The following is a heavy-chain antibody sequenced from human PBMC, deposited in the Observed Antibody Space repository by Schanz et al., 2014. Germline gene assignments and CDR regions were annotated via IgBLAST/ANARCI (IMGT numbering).Heavy chain of an antibody. CDR2: IYFSEAT. CDR3: GRARNVGGPPYFDY. V-gene: IGHV4-31*03. J-gene: IGHJ4*02. Sequence: QVQLQESGPGLVKPSQTLSLTCSVSGGSIRNGPYYWTWIRQHPGKGLEWIGYIYFSEATYINPSLESRVIISVDASETQFSLKLTSGTAADTAVYYCGRARNVGGPPYFDYWGRGSLVSVSS. CDR1: GGSIRNGPYY. D-gene: IGHD2-15*01.